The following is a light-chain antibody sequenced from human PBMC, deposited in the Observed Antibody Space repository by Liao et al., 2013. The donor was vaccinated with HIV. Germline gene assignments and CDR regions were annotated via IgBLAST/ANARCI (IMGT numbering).Light chain of an antibody. V-gene: IGLV3-21*04. Sequence: SYVLSQPPSVSVAPGKTARITCVGDDIGTKTVHWYQQKPGRAPVLLIQYDSVRPSGIPDRFSASDSGATATPTIRRVEVGDEADYYCQVWDNSVDRVVFGGGTKLTVL. J-gene: IGLJ2*01. CDR3: QVWDNSVDRVV. CDR2: YDS. CDR1: DIGTKT.